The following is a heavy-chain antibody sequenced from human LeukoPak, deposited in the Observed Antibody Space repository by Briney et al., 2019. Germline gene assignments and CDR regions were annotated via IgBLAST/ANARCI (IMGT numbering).Heavy chain of an antibody. J-gene: IGHJ4*02. Sequence: GGSLRLSCAASGFTFSNYAMHWVRQAPGKGLEWVAVVSYDGNNKNYADSVKGRFTISRDNSKNTLYLQMNSLRAEDTAVYYCATDSGYDHHGLFDYWGQGTLVTVSS. CDR3: ATDSGYDHHGLFDY. CDR1: GFTFSNYA. D-gene: IGHD5-12*01. V-gene: IGHV3-30*04. CDR2: VSYDGNNK.